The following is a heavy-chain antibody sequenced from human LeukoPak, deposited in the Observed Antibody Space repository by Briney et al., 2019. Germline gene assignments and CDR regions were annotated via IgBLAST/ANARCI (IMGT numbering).Heavy chain of an antibody. CDR3: ARRGKGLRYFDWLLHFDY. CDR2: IYNSGST. J-gene: IGHJ4*02. V-gene: IGHV4-4*09. CDR1: SGSISSYY. Sequence: SETLSLTCTVSSGSISSYYWIWIRQPPGRGLEWIGYIYNSGSTNYNPSLKSRVTMSVDTAKNQFSLKLSSVTAADTAVYYCARRGKGLRYFDWLLHFDYWGQGTLVTVSS. D-gene: IGHD3-9*01.